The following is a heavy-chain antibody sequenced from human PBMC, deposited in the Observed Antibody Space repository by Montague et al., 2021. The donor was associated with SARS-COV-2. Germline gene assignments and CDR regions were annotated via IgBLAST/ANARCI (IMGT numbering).Heavy chain of an antibody. CDR2: ISRSGDRT. V-gene: IGHV3-20*01. Sequence: SLRLSCAVSGFTFDDYGMSWVRQVPGKGLEYVSGISRSGDRTAYGDSVKGRFIISRDNAKNRLYLQMNSLRVEDTAFYHCSRGGGMIRGVVDFWGQGILVSVSS. CDR1: GFTFDDYG. D-gene: IGHD3-10*01. J-gene: IGHJ4*02. CDR3: SRGGGMIRGVVDF.